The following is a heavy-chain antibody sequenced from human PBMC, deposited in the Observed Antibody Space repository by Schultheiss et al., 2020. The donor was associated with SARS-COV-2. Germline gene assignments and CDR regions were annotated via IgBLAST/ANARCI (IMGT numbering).Heavy chain of an antibody. Sequence: GGSLRLSCAASGFTFSSYGMHWVRQAPGKGLEWVSGISWNSAKVGYADSVKGRFTISRDNAKNSLHLQMNSLRVEDTALYYCGKAYGSSSSGVDNWGQGTLVTVSS. J-gene: IGHJ4*02. V-gene: IGHV3-9*01. CDR2: ISWNSAKV. D-gene: IGHD6-6*01. CDR1: GFTFSSYG. CDR3: GKAYGSSSSGVDN.